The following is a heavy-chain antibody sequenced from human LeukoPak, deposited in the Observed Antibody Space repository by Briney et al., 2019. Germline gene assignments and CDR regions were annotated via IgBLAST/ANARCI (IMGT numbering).Heavy chain of an antibody. CDR3: AREDGLEASWFDP. Sequence: PSETLSLTCTVSGGSISSYYWSWIRQPPGKGLEWIGYIYYSGSTNYNPSLKSRVTISVDTSKNQFSLKLSSVTAADTAVYYCAREDGLEASWFDPWGQGTLVTVSS. CDR1: GGSISSYY. J-gene: IGHJ5*02. CDR2: IYYSGST. V-gene: IGHV4-59*01. D-gene: IGHD5-24*01.